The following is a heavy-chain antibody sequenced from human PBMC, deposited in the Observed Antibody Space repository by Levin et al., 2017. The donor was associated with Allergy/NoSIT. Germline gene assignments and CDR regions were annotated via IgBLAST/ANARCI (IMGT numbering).Heavy chain of an antibody. CDR1: GFTFSSYV. V-gene: IGHV3-23*01. CDR2: ISNTDTT. D-gene: IGHD4-23*01. CDR3: AKGIGGGNSVYFDY. Sequence: PGGSLRLSCAASGFTFSSYVMNWVRQAPGKGLEWVSGISNTDTTYYADSVRGRFTISRDNSKDTLYLQMNSLRAEDTALYYCAKGIGGGNSVYFDYWGQGTLVTVSS. J-gene: IGHJ4*02.